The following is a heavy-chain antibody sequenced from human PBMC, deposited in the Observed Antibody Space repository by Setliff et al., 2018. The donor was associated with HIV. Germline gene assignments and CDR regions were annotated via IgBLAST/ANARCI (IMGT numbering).Heavy chain of an antibody. V-gene: IGHV4-59*11. Sequence: SETLSLTCTVSGDSLSSHYWTWIRQPPGKGLEWIGYIYYTGSTRYNPSLKSRATISVDTSKNQFSLKLNSVTAADTAVYYCARDNEEMAVPGAVFDYWGQGILVTVSS. J-gene: IGHJ4*02. CDR1: GDSLSSHY. D-gene: IGHD6-19*01. CDR2: IYYTGST. CDR3: ARDNEEMAVPGAVFDY.